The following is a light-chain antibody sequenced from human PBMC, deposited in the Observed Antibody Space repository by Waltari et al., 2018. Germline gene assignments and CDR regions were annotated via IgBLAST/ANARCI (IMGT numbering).Light chain of an antibody. CDR2: DVS. Sequence: QSALTQPASVSGSPGQSITISCTGTSSDVGNYKYVSWHQHHPGKAPKLIIYDVSNRPSGVSNRFSGSKSGNTASLTISGLQAEDEADYYCTSYTNSSTVFGGGTKLTVL. CDR1: SSDVGNYKY. CDR3: TSYTNSSTV. J-gene: IGLJ2*01. V-gene: IGLV2-14*01.